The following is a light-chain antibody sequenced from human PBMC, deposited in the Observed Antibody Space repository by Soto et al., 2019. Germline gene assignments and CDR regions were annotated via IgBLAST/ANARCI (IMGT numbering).Light chain of an antibody. CDR3: QQRSNWPT. CDR1: QSVSTY. V-gene: IGKV3-11*01. Sequence: EIVMTQSPATLSVSPGGRATLSFRASQSVSTYLAWYQQKPGQAPRLLIYDASNRATGIPARFSGSGSGTDFTLTISSLEPEDFAVYYCQQRSNWPTFGGGTKVDIK. J-gene: IGKJ4*01. CDR2: DAS.